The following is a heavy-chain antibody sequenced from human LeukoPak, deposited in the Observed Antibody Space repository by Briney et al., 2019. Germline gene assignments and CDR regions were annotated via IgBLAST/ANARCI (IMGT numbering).Heavy chain of an antibody. D-gene: IGHD2-15*01. CDR2: IWYDGSNK. J-gene: IGHJ6*03. Sequence: GGSLRLSCAPSGFTFSSYGMHWVRQAPGKGREWVAVIWYDGSNKYYADSVKGRFTISRDNSKNTLYLQMNSLRAEDTAVYYCARGSGYYMDVWGKGTTVTVSS. V-gene: IGHV3-33*01. CDR1: GFTFSSYG. CDR3: ARGSGYYMDV.